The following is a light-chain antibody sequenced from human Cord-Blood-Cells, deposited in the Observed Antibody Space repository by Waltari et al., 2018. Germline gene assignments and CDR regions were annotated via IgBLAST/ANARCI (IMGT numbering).Light chain of an antibody. J-gene: IGLJ1*01. CDR1: SSDVGGYNY. V-gene: IGLV2-14*01. CDR3: SSYTSSSTLV. Sequence: QSALTQPASVSGSPGQSFTISCTGTSSDVGGYNYASWYQQQPGKAPKLMIYDVSNRPSGVSNRFSGSKSGNTASLTISGLQAEDEADYYCSSYTSSSTLVFGTGTKVTVL. CDR2: DVS.